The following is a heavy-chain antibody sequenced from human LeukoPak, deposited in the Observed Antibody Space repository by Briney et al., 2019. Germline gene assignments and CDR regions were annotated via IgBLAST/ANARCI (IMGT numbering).Heavy chain of an antibody. D-gene: IGHD4-17*01. CDR3: ARVGTVSPASRYWYFGL. CDR1: GGSLSSYS. CDR2: IYTSGSI. Sequence: SETLSLTCIVAGGSLSSYSWTWIRPPPGKGLEWIGYIYTSGSIAYNPSLKSRFTMSVDTSKNQFYLKLTAETAADAAVYYCARVGTVSPASRYWYFGLWGRGTRVTVSS. V-gene: IGHV4-4*09. J-gene: IGHJ2*01.